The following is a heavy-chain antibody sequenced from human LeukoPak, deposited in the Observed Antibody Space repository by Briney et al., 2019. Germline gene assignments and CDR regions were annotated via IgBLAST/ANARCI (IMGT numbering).Heavy chain of an antibody. CDR1: GYTFTSYD. D-gene: IGHD2-2*01. Sequence: GASVKVSCKASGYTFTSYDINWVRQATGQGLEWMGWMNPNSGNTGYAQKFQGRVTMTRNTSISTAYMELSRLRSDDTAVYYCASLGYCSSTSCSPAVYYYYMDVWGKGTTVTVSS. CDR2: MNPNSGNT. V-gene: IGHV1-8*01. CDR3: ASLGYCSSTSCSPAVYYYYMDV. J-gene: IGHJ6*03.